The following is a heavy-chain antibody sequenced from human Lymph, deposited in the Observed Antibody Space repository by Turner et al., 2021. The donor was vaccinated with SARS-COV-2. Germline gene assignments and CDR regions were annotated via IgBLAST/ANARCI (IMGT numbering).Heavy chain of an antibody. CDR1: GFTFSSNG. CDR3: ARDRSPFGVFDY. CDR2: IWYDGSNK. Sequence: VRRVESGGGVSQPGGSRSLPGEASGFTFSSNGMPWVLQATGKGLEWVAIIWYDGSNKYYADSVKGRFTISRDNSKNTLYLQMNSLRVEDTAVYYCARDRSPFGVFDYWGQGTLVTVSS. J-gene: IGHJ4*02. V-gene: IGHV3-33*01. D-gene: IGHD3-10*01.